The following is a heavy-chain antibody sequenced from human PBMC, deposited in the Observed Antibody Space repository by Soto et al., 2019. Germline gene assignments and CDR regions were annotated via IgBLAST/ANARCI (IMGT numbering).Heavy chain of an antibody. J-gene: IGHJ4*02. CDR3: TKDVEAASGRGLYFDY. CDR2: ISWNGGNI. CDR1: GFTFDAYA. Sequence: EVQLVESGGGSVQPGRSLRLSCAASGFTFDAYAMHWVRQVPGKGLEWVSGISWNGGNIGYADSVKGRFTISRDNAKNSLYLQMNSLRAEDTAWYYCTKDVEAASGRGLYFDYWGQGTLVTVSS. V-gene: IGHV3-9*01. D-gene: IGHD6-13*01.